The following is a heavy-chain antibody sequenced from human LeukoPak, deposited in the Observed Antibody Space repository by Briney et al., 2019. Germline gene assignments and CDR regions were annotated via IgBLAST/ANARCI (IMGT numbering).Heavy chain of an antibody. CDR1: GYTFTSYY. CDR2: INPSGGST. V-gene: IGHV1-46*01. CDR3: ARDSDHHHSSGWYKEDWFDP. Sequence: GASVKVSCKASGYTFTSYYMHWVRQAPGQGLEWMGIINPSGGSTSYAQKFQGRVTMTRDMSTSTVYMELSSLRSEDTAVYYCARDSDHHHSSGWYKEDWFDPWGQGTLVTVSS. J-gene: IGHJ5*02. D-gene: IGHD6-19*01.